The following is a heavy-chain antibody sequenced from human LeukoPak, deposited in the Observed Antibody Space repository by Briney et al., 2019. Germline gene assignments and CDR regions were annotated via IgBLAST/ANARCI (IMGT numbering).Heavy chain of an antibody. Sequence: PGGSLRLSCAASGFTFSSYGMSWVRQAPGKGLEWVSAISGSGDSTYYADSVKGRFTISRDNSKNTLYLQMNSLRAEDTALYYCVKKLTTVITPNDSFHIWGQGTMVTVSS. CDR3: VKKLTTVITPNDSFHI. D-gene: IGHD4-23*01. CDR2: ISGSGDST. V-gene: IGHV3-23*01. J-gene: IGHJ3*02. CDR1: GFTFSSYG.